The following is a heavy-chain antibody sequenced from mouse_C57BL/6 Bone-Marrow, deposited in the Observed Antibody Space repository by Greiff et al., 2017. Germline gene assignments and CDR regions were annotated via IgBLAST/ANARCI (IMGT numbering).Heavy chain of an antibody. Sequence: QVQLQQPGAELVKPGASVKLSCKASGYTFTSYWMHWVKQRPGQGLEWIGMIHPNSGSTNYNEKFKSKATLTVDQSSSTAYMQLSSLTSEDSAVYYCARSTPTVPFAYWGQGTLVTVSA. V-gene: IGHV1-64*01. CDR1: GYTFTSYW. CDR3: ARSTPTVPFAY. J-gene: IGHJ3*01. D-gene: IGHD1-1*01. CDR2: IHPNSGST.